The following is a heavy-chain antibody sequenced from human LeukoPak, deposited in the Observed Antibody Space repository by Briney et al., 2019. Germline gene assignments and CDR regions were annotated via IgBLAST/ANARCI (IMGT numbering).Heavy chain of an antibody. D-gene: IGHD3/OR15-3a*01. CDR2: ISYDGSNK. V-gene: IGHV3-30*04. CDR3: ARDYTMTTFGLDY. J-gene: IGHJ4*02. CDR1: GFSFSSYA. Sequence: PGESLRLSCAASGFSFSSYAMHWVRQAPGKGLEWVAVISYDGSNKYHADSVKGRFTISRDNSKNTLYLQLNSLRTEDTAVYYCARDYTMTTFGLDYWGQGTLVSVSS.